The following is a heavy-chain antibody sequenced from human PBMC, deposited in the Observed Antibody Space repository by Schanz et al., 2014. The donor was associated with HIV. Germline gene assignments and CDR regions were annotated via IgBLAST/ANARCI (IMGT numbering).Heavy chain of an antibody. J-gene: IGHJ6*02. CDR1: GFTFSRYW. CDR3: ARDGGEV. Sequence: EVRLVESGGGLVQSGGSLRLSCAASGFTFSRYWMTWVRQAPGKGLEWVANIKEDGSEKYHADSVKGRFTISRDNAKNSLFLQMESLRAEDTAVYYCARDGGEVWGQGTTVTVSS. V-gene: IGHV3-7*01. CDR2: IKEDGSEK. D-gene: IGHD3-16*01.